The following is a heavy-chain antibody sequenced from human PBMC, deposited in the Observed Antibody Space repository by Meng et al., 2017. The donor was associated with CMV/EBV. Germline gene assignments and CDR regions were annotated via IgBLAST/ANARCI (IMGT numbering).Heavy chain of an antibody. D-gene: IGHD2-2*01. CDR2: IYYSGST. CDR1: GGSISSSSYY. J-gene: IGHJ6*02. Sequence: SETLSLTCTVSGGSISSSSYYWGWIRQPPGKGLEWIGSIYYSGSTYYNPSLKSRVTISVDTSKNQFSLKLSSVTAADTAVYYCARTHCSSTSCYQGNYYYYGMDVWGQGTTVTVSS. CDR3: ARTHCSSTSCYQGNYYYYGMDV. V-gene: IGHV4-39*01.